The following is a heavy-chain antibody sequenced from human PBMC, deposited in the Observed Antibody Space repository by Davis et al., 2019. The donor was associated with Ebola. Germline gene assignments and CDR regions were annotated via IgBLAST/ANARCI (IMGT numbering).Heavy chain of an antibody. CDR1: GDSVTSSH. D-gene: IGHD3-10*01. CDR3: ARVRGTLARFYGMDV. J-gene: IGHJ6*02. Sequence: MPSETLSLTCTVSGDSVTSSHWNWIRQPPGKGLEWVGSVHSTGTTDYNPSLKSRVTMSVDMSKNQFSLNLNSVTAADTAIYYCARVRGTLARFYGMDVWGQGTTVTVSS. V-gene: IGHV4-59*02. CDR2: VHSTGTT.